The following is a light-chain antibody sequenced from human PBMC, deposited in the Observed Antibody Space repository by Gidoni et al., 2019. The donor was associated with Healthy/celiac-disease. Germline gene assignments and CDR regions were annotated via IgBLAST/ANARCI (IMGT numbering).Light chain of an antibody. J-gene: IGKJ5*01. CDR1: QSVSSY. Sequence: EIVLTQSPATLSLSPGERATLSCRASQSVSSYLAWYQQKPGQAPRLLIDDASNRATGIPARCSGSGSGTDFTLTISSLEPEDFEVYYCQQRSNWPPSITFGQXTRLEIK. CDR3: QQRSNWPPSIT. CDR2: DAS. V-gene: IGKV3-11*01.